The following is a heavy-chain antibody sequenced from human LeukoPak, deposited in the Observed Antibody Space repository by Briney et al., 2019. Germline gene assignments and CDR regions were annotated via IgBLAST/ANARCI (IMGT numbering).Heavy chain of an antibody. CDR3: ARGAWSPVTTPDY. CDR2: IIPIFGTA. V-gene: IGHV1-69*05. D-gene: IGHD4-17*01. CDR1: GGTFSSYA. Sequence: SVKVSCKASGGTFSSYAISWVRQAPGQGLEWMGGIIPIFGTANYAQKFQGRVSLTRNTSISTAYMELSSLRSEDTAVYYCARGAWSPVTTPDYWGQGTLVTVSS. J-gene: IGHJ4*02.